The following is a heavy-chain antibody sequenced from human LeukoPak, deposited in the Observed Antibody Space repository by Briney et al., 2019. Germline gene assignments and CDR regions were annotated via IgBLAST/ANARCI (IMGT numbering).Heavy chain of an antibody. CDR3: ARDRDYSGSGSPDY. Sequence: RTGGSLRLSCAASGFTVSSHCMSWVRQAPGKGPEWVSIISGGGFINYADSVRGRFTISRDNSKNTLYLQMNSLRDEDTAVYYCARDRDYSGSGSPDYWGQGTLVTVSS. V-gene: IGHV3-66*01. D-gene: IGHD3-10*01. J-gene: IGHJ4*02. CDR2: ISGGGFI. CDR1: GFTVSSHC.